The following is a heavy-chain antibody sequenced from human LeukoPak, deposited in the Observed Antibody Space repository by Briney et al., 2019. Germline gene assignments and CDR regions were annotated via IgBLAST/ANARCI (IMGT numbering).Heavy chain of an antibody. CDR2: INHSGST. Sequence: SETLSLTCAVYGGSFSGYYWSWIRQPPGKGLEWIGEINHSGSTNYNPSLKSRVTISVDTSKNQFSLKLSSATAADTAVYYCARGEGLFDYWGQGTLVTVSS. J-gene: IGHJ4*02. CDR1: GGSFSGYY. CDR3: ARGEGLFDY. V-gene: IGHV4-34*01.